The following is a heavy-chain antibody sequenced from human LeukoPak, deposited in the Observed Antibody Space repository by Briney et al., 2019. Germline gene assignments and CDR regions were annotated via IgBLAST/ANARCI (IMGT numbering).Heavy chain of an antibody. J-gene: IGHJ3*01. CDR3: ASLFGGDYEWEAFDV. CDR1: GGSISSGSYY. D-gene: IGHD4-17*01. CDR2: IYTSGST. V-gene: IGHV4-61*02. Sequence: SLTLSLTCTVSGGSISSGSYYWSWIRQPAGKGLEWIGRIYTSGSTNYNPSLKSRVTISVDTSKHQFSLKLTSVTAADTAVYYCASLFGGDYEWEAFDVWGQGTMVTVSS.